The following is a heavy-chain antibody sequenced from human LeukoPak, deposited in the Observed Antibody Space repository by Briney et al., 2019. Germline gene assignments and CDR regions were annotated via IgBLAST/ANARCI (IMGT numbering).Heavy chain of an antibody. CDR1: GDSINTYY. CDR2: IYYSGST. CDR3: AVARAATRFDY. D-gene: IGHD2-15*01. V-gene: IGHV4-59*01. J-gene: IGHJ4*02. Sequence: TSETLSLTCSVSGDSINTYYWSWIRQPPGKGLEWIGYIYYSGSTNYIPSLKSRVTIAVDTSKNQFSLKLSSVTAADTAVYYCAVARAATRFDYWGQGTLVTVSS.